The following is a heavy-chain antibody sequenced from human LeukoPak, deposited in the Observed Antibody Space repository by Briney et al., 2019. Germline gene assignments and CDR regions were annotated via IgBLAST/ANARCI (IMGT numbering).Heavy chain of an antibody. CDR2: ISSSGSTI. CDR1: GFTFSDYY. D-gene: IGHD3-10*01. V-gene: IGHV3-11*01. J-gene: IGHJ4*02. CDR3: AREEGYYYGSGSYVLFDY. Sequence: GGSLRLSCAASGFTFSDYYMSWIRQAPGKGLEWVSYISSSGSTIYYADSVKGRSTISRDNAKNSLYLQMNSLRAEDTAVYYCAREEGYYYGSGSYVLFDYWGQGTLVTVSS.